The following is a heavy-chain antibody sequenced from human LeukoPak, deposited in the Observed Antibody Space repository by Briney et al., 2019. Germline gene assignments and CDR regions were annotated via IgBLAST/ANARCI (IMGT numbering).Heavy chain of an antibody. CDR1: GFTFDDHG. Sequence: GGSLRLSCVASGFTFDDHGMSWVRQAPGKGLEWVSGISWNSGSIGYADSVKGRFTISRDNAKNSLYLQMNSLRAEDTALYYCAKDLVVRGVIIGSYDYRGQGTLVTVSS. J-gene: IGHJ4*02. CDR2: ISWNSGSI. CDR3: AKDLVVRGVIIGSYDY. D-gene: IGHD3-10*01. V-gene: IGHV3-9*01.